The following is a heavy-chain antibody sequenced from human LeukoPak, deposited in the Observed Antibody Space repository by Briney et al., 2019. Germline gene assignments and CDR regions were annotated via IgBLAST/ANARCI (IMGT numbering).Heavy chain of an antibody. Sequence: PGGSLRLSCVASGFTFDDYGMSWVRQAPGEGLEWVSGIKWNGGSTGYADSVKGRFIISRDNAKNSLFLQMNSLGAEDTALYYCARLGFGELLSSYYYYYYYMDVWGQGTLVTVSS. CDR3: ARLGFGELLSSYYYYYYYMDV. D-gene: IGHD3-10*01. J-gene: IGHJ6*03. CDR2: IKWNGGST. V-gene: IGHV3-20*04. CDR1: GFTFDDYG.